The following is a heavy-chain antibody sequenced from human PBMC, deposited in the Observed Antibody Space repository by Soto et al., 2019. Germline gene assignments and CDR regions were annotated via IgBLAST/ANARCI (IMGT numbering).Heavy chain of an antibody. CDR3: ARGPRTTVTSPFDY. Sequence: ASVKVSCKASGYTFTSYDINWVRQATGQGLEWMGWMNPNSGNTGYAQKFQGRVTMTRNTSISTAYMELSSLRSEDTAVYYCARGPRTTVTSPFDYWGQGTLVTVSS. V-gene: IGHV1-8*01. D-gene: IGHD4-17*01. CDR1: GYTFTSYD. J-gene: IGHJ4*02. CDR2: MNPNSGNT.